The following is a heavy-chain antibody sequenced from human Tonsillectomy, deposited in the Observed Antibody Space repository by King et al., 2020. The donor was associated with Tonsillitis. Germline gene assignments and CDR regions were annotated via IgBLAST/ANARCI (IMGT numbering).Heavy chain of an antibody. V-gene: IGHV4-34*01. CDR3: ARSPRQEQQLVPYFDY. Sequence: VQLQQWGAGLLKPSETLSLTCAVYGGSFSGYYWSWIRQPPGKGLEWIGEINHSGSTNYNPTLKSRVTISVDTSKNQFSLKLSSVTAADTAVYYCARSPRQEQQLVPYFDYWGQGTLVTVSS. CDR2: INHSGST. J-gene: IGHJ4*02. D-gene: IGHD6-13*01. CDR1: GGSFSGYY.